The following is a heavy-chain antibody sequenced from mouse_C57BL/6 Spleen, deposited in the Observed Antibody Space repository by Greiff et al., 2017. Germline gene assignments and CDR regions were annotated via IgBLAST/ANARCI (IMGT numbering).Heavy chain of an antibody. CDR1: GYTFTDYY. CDR2: INPNTGCT. CDR3: AREGITTVVERGYYAMDY. J-gene: IGHJ4*01. D-gene: IGHD1-1*01. Sequence: VQLQQSGPELVKPGASVKISCKASGYTFTDYYMNWVKQSHGKSLEWIGDINPNTGCTSYNQKFKGKATLTVDNSSSTASMELRSLTSEQSGVDYCAREGITTVVERGYYAMDYWGQGTSVTVSS. V-gene: IGHV1-26*01.